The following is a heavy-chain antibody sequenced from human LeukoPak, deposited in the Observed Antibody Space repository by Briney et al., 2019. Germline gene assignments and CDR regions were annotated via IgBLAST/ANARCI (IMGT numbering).Heavy chain of an antibody. Sequence: HGESLKISCKGSGYRFTSYWIGWVRQMPGKGLEWMGSISPGDSDARYSPSFQGQVTISADRSISTAYLQWSSLKASDTDMYYCARHLYCGGDCQSHFDYWGQGTLVTVSS. CDR1: GYRFTSYW. J-gene: IGHJ4*02. CDR2: ISPGDSDA. CDR3: ARHLYCGGDCQSHFDY. V-gene: IGHV5-51*01. D-gene: IGHD2-21*02.